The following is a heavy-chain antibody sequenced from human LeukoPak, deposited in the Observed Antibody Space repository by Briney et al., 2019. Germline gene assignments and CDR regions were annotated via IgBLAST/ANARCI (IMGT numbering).Heavy chain of an antibody. CDR1: GFTFTTYW. V-gene: IGHV3-7*01. CDR2: INQDGSEK. CDR3: ATGARGKN. J-gene: IGHJ4*02. Sequence: PGGSLRLSCTASGFTFTTYWMSWVRQAPGKGLEWVAKINQDGSEKDYVDSVKGRFTISSDNAKNSVYVQMNSLRPEDTAVYYCATGARGKNWGQGTLVTVPS.